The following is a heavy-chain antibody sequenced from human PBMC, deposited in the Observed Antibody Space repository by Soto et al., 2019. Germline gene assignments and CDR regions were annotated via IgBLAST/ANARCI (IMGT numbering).Heavy chain of an antibody. V-gene: IGHV4-30-2*01. D-gene: IGHD5-12*01. CDR2: IYHSGST. Sequence: QLQLQESGSGLVKPSQTLSLTCAVSGGSISSGGYSWSWIRQPPGKGLEWIGYIYHSGSTYYNPSLKGRGTISVDRSKNQFSLKLSSVTAADTAVYYCARRRGFPYYFGMDVWGQGTTVTVSS. J-gene: IGHJ6*02. CDR1: GGSISSGGYS. CDR3: ARRRGFPYYFGMDV.